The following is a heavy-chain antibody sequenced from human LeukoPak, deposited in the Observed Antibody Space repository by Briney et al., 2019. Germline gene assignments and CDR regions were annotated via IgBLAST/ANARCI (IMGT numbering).Heavy chain of an antibody. Sequence: GGSLRLSCAASGFTFSSYTMTWVRQAPGKGLEWLSCISFSGGTIFYADSVKGRFTISRDNAKNSLYLQMNSLSDEDTAVYYCARGTGAYYYWGQGTLVTVSS. D-gene: IGHD3-16*01. J-gene: IGHJ4*02. V-gene: IGHV3-48*02. CDR2: ISFSGGTI. CDR3: ARGTGAYYY. CDR1: GFTFSSYT.